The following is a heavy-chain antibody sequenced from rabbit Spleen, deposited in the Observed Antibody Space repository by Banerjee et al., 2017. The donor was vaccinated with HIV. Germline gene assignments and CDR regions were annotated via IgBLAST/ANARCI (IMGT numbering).Heavy chain of an antibody. CDR3: ARDTGSSFSSYGMDL. CDR1: GFSFSSSYW. CDR2: IYAGSSGST. J-gene: IGHJ6*01. Sequence: QEQLEESGGDLVKPEGSLTLTCTASGFSFSSSYWICWVRQAPGKGLEWIACIYAGSSGSTYYASWAKGRFTISKTSSTTVTLQMTSLTAADTATYFCARDTGSSFSSYGMDLWGPGTLVTVS. V-gene: IGHV1S45*01. D-gene: IGHD8-1*01.